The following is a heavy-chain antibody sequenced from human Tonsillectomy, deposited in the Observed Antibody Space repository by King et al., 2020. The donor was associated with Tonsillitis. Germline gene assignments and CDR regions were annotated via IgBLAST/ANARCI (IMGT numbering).Heavy chain of an antibody. CDR2: INYNGNT. CDR1: GGSISSHY. D-gene: IGHD3-3*01. J-gene: IGHJ5*02. CDR3: ARGMYYDFWSGKDWFDP. Sequence: QLQESGPGLVKPSETLSLTCNVSGGSISSHYLSWIRQPPGKGLEWIGNINYNGNTNYNPSLKSRVTISVDTSKNQFSLKLSSVTAADTAVYYCARGMYYDFWSGKDWFDPWGQGTLVTVSS. V-gene: IGHV4-59*11.